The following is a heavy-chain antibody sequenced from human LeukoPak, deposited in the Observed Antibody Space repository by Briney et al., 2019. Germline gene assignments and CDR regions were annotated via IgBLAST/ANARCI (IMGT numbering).Heavy chain of an antibody. Sequence: PGGSLRLSCAAPGFTFSSYSMNWVRQAPGKGLEWVSYISSSSSTIYYADSVKGRFTISRDNAKNSLYLQMNSLRAEDTAVYYCARVGSGGSSGYYYPWGQGTMVTVSS. V-gene: IGHV3-48*01. CDR3: ARVGSGGSSGYYYP. D-gene: IGHD3-22*01. J-gene: IGHJ3*01. CDR2: ISSSSSTI. CDR1: GFTFSSYS.